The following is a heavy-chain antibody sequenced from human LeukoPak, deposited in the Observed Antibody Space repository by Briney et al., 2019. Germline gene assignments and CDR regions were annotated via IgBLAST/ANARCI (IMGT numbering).Heavy chain of an antibody. D-gene: IGHD3-22*01. CDR3: ARGGGGRYYDSSGYYPDY. J-gene: IGHJ4*02. V-gene: IGHV1-69*05. Sequence: ASVKVSCKASGYTFTSYAMNWVRQAPGQGLEWMGGIIPIFGTANYAQKFQGRVTITTDGSTSTAYMELSSLRSEDTAVYYCARGGGGRYYDSSGYYPDYWGQGTLVTVSS. CDR2: IIPIFGTA. CDR1: GYTFTSYA.